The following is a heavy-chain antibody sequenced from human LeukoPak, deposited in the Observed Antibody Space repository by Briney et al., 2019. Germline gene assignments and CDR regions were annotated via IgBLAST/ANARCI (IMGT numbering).Heavy chain of an antibody. Sequence: ASVKVSCKASGYTFTSYGISWVRQAPGQGVEWMGWISAYNGNTNYAQKLQGRVTITTDTSTSTAYMELRSLRSDDTAVYYCASHSGGGPNFDYWGRGTLVTVSS. J-gene: IGHJ4*02. CDR2: ISAYNGNT. V-gene: IGHV1-18*01. D-gene: IGHD1-26*01. CDR1: GYTFTSYG. CDR3: ASHSGGGPNFDY.